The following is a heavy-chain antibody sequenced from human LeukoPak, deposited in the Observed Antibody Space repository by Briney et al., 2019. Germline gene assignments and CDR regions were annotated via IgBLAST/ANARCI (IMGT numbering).Heavy chain of an antibody. CDR2: ISGSGGST. CDR1: GFTFSSYA. J-gene: IGHJ1*01. D-gene: IGHD6-13*01. CDR3: AKDHHSSSWPLYFDH. V-gene: IGHV3-23*01. Sequence: GGSLRLSCAASGFTFSSYAMSWVRQAPGKGLEWVSAISGSGGSTYYADSVKGRFTISRDNSKNTVYLQMNSLRAADTAVYFCAKDHHSSSWPLYFDHWGQGTLVTVSS.